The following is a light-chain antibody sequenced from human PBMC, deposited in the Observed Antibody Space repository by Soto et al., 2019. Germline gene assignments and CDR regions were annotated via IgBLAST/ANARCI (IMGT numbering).Light chain of an antibody. V-gene: IGKV1-5*03. CDR3: QQYSDYPFT. CDR1: QSITDW. CDR2: KTS. J-gene: IGKJ3*01. Sequence: DIQMTQSPSTLSASVGDRVTITCRASQSITDWLAWYQQKPGKAPKVLIYKTSTLESGVPSRFSGSGSGTEFTLTIISLQPDDFATYYCQQYSDYPFTFGPGTKVDIK.